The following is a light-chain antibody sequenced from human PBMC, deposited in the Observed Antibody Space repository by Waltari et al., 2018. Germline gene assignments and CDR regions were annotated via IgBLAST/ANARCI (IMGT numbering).Light chain of an antibody. CDR2: GAS. J-gene: IGKJ3*01. CDR3: QQYGSSTPSFT. CDR1: QSVSSSY. Sequence: VLTQSPGTLSLSPGERAPLTCRASQSVSSSYLAWYQKKPGQAPRLRIYGASSRAPGIPDRVSGSGSGTDFTLTISRLEPEDVAVEYCQQYGSSTPSFTFGPGTKVEIK. V-gene: IGKV3-20*01.